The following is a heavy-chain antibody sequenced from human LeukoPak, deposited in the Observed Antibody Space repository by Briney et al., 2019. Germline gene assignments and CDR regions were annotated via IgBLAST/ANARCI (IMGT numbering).Heavy chain of an antibody. J-gene: IGHJ4*02. Sequence: GGSLRLSCAASGFTFSSYGMSWVRQAPGKGLEWVSAISGSGGSTYYADSVKGRFIISRDNSKNTVYLQMNNLRPEDTAVYYCTKDFSLDGDSNDFWGQGTLVTVSS. V-gene: IGHV3-23*01. CDR1: GFTFSSYG. D-gene: IGHD4-17*01. CDR3: TKDFSLDGDSNDF. CDR2: ISGSGGST.